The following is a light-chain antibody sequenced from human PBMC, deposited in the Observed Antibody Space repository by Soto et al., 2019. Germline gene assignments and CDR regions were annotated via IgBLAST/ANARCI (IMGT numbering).Light chain of an antibody. J-gene: IGKJ1*01. Sequence: DIVMTQSPLCLPVTPGEAASISCRSSQSLLHSNGYNYLDWYLQKPGQSPQLLIYLGSNRASGVPDRFSGSGSGTDFTLKISRVEAEDVGVYYCMQALQTPVAFGQGTKVEIK. CDR1: QSLLHSNGYNY. CDR3: MQALQTPVA. V-gene: IGKV2-28*01. CDR2: LGS.